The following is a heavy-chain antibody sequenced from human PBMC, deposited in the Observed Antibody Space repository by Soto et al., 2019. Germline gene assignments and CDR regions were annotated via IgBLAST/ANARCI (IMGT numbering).Heavy chain of an antibody. CDR2: ISYDGSNK. D-gene: IGHD3-3*01. Sequence: TGGSLRLSCAASGFTFSSYAMHWVRQAPGKGLEWVAVISYDGSNKYYADSVKGRFTISRDNSKNTLYLQMNSLRAEDTAVYYCARDRVDYDFWSGYYSHYCTNGVCRKYYFDYWGQGTLVTVSS. CDR1: GFTFSSYA. CDR3: ARDRVDYDFWSGYYSHYCTNGVCRKYYFDY. J-gene: IGHJ4*02. V-gene: IGHV3-30-3*01.